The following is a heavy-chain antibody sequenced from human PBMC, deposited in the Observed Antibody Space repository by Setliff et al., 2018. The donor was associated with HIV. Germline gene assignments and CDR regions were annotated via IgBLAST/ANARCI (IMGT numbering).Heavy chain of an antibody. D-gene: IGHD2-8*01. Sequence: GGSLRLSCAASGFTFSSYSMNWVRQAPGKGLEWVSSISSSSSYIYYADSVKGRFTISRDNAKNSLYLQMSSLRAEDTAVYYCARGMNYDYMDVWGKGTTVTVSS. CDR2: ISSSSSYI. J-gene: IGHJ6*03. CDR3: ARGMNYDYMDV. V-gene: IGHV3-21*01. CDR1: GFTFSSYS.